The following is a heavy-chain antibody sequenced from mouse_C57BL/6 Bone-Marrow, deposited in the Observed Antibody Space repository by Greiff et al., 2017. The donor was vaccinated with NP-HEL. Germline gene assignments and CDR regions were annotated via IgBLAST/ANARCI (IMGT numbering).Heavy chain of an antibody. Sequence: EVLLVESGGDLVKPGGSLKLSCAASGFTFSSYGMSWVRQTPDKRLEWVATISSGGGCTYYPDSVKGRFTLSRDNAKNTLYLQMSRLKSEDTAMYYCACVLRWGFAYWGQGTLVTVSA. J-gene: IGHJ3*01. CDR1: GFTFSSYG. CDR3: ACVLRWGFAY. D-gene: IGHD1-1*01. V-gene: IGHV5-6*01. CDR2: ISSGGGCT.